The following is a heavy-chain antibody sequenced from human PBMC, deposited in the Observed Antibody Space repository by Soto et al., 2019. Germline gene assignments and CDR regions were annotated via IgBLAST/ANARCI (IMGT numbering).Heavy chain of an antibody. J-gene: IGHJ4*02. CDR3: ARGRMVRAAYDY. CDR1: GGSFTAYY. CDR2: INQSGST. D-gene: IGHD2-8*01. V-gene: IGHV4-34*01. Sequence: SETLSLTCAVYGGSFTAYYWTWIRQPPGKGLEWIGEINQSGSTNYNSSLKSRVTISVDTSKNQFSLHLSSVTAADTAVYYCARGRMVRAAYDYWGQGTLVTAS.